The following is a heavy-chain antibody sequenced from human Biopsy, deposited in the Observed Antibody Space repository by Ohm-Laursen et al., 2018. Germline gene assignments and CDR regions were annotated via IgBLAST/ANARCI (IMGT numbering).Heavy chain of an antibody. CDR3: ATKLTGYFHH. V-gene: IGHV1-69*05. J-gene: IGHJ1*01. CDR2: NIPILGTG. CDR1: GGTFSNYG. Sequence: SSVKVSCKAPGGTFSNYGVNWVRQAPGQGLEWLGGNIPILGTGNYAQKFQDRVTVATDTSTSTATMELRSLRSDDTAVYYCATKLTGYFHHWGQGTLVIVSS. D-gene: IGHD3-9*01.